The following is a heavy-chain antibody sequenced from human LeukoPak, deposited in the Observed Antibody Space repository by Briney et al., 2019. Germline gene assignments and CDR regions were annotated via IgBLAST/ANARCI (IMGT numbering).Heavy chain of an antibody. CDR2: INYSGRT. Sequence: PSETLSLTCTVSGGSIGSYYWSWIRQPPGKGLEWIGYINYSGRTNYNPSLKSRVTLSVDTSKNQFSLKLSSVTAADTAVYYCARDCSSSGSGYYFDYWGQGTLVTVSS. V-gene: IGHV4-59*01. CDR3: ARDCSSSGSGYYFDY. D-gene: IGHD6-6*01. CDR1: GGSIGSYY. J-gene: IGHJ4*02.